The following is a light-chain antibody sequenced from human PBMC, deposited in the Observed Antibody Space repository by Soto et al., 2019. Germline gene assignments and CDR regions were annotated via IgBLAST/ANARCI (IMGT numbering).Light chain of an antibody. V-gene: IGLV3-10*01. J-gene: IGLJ2*01. CDR1: AFPKKY. Sequence: SYELTQPPSLSVSPGQTARITCSGDAFPKKYAYWYQQSSGQAPVLVIYEDTKRPSGIPERFSGSSSGTTATLTISGAHVEDEGDYFCYSPDSSGGIFGGGTKVTVL. CDR3: YSPDSSGGI. CDR2: EDT.